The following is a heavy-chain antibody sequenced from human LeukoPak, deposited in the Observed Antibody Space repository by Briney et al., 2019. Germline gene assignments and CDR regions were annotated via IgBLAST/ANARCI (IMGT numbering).Heavy chain of an antibody. J-gene: IGHJ5*02. D-gene: IGHD1-14*01. CDR2: INHSGST. V-gene: IGHV4-34*01. CDR1: GGSFCVYY. CDR3: ARDPDRANWFDP. Sequence: LEALSLTCAVHGGSFCVYYWSCIRQPPGKGLEWIGEINHSGSTNYNPSLKSRVTISVDTSKNQFSLKLSSVTAADTAVYYCARDPDRANWFDPWGQGTLVTVSS.